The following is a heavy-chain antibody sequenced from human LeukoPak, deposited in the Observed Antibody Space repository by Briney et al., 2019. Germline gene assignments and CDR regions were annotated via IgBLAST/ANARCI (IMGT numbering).Heavy chain of an antibody. V-gene: IGHV3-74*01. Sequence: PGGSLRLSCAASGFTFSSYWMHWVRQAPGKGLVWVSRINSDGSSTTCADSVKGRFTISRDNAKNTLYLQMNSLTVTDIDVYYCARTGAVGGGGSGWTDYWGQGTLVTVSS. CDR1: GFTFSSYW. J-gene: IGHJ4*02. CDR3: ARTGAVGGGGSGWTDY. CDR2: INSDGSST. D-gene: IGHD6-19*01.